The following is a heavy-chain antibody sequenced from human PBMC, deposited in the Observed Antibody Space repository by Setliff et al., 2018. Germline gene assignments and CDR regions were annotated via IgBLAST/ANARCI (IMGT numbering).Heavy chain of an antibody. J-gene: IGHJ4*02. CDR1: GYNFITFG. CDR2: ISPYNGDA. CDR3: TGGRGPRVVVAVPLDF. D-gene: IGHD2-15*01. V-gene: IGHV1-18*01. Sequence: ASVKVSCKTSGYNFITFGVNWVRQVPGQGFEWMGWISPYNGDADYAQKFQGRVTLTTDTSTGTAYMELRALSSDDTAIYYCTGGRGPRVVVAVPLDFWGQGTLVTVS.